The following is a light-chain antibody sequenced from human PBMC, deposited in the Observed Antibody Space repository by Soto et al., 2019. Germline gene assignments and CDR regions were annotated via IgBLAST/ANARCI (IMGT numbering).Light chain of an antibody. CDR2: EVT. V-gene: IGLV2-14*01. Sequence: QSALAQPPSASGSPGQSVTISCTGTSSDVGDNYVSWYQQHLGKAPKLIIYEVTNRPSGVSNRFSGSKSGNTASLTISGLQAEDEADYYCSSYTTSSTRVFGTGTKLTVL. CDR3: SSYTTSSTRV. J-gene: IGLJ1*01. CDR1: SSDVGDNY.